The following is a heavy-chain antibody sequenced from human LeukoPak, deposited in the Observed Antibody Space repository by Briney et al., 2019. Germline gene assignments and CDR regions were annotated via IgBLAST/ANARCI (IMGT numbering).Heavy chain of an antibody. V-gene: IGHV4-31*03. CDR1: GGSIGSGGYY. CDR2: IYYSGST. J-gene: IGHJ5*02. D-gene: IGHD3-22*01. CDR3: ARVQRDSLRRFDP. Sequence: SETLSLTCTVSGGSIGSGGYYWSWIRQHPGKGLEWIGYIYYSGSTYYNPSLKSRVTISVDTSKNQFSLKLSSVTAADTAVHYCARVQRDSLRRFDPWGQGTLVTVSS.